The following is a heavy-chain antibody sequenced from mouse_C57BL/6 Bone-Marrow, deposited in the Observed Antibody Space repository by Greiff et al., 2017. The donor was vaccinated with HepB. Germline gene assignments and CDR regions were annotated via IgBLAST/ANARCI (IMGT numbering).Heavy chain of an antibody. Sequence: QVQLQQPGAELVMPGASVKLSCKASGYTFTSYWMHSVKQRPGQGLEWIGEIDPSDSYTNYNQKFKGKSTLTVDKSSSTAYMQLSSLTSEDSAVYYCARWGYYSNVLAVPFDVWCAVTTVTVS. CDR3: ARWGYYSNVLAVPFDV. V-gene: IGHV1-69*01. CDR2: IDPSDSYT. CDR1: GYTFTSYW. D-gene: IGHD2-5*01. J-gene: IGHJ1*01.